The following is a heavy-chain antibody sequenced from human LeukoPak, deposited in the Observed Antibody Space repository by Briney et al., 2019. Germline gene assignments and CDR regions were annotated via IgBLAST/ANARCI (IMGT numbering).Heavy chain of an antibody. Sequence: GGSLRLSCAASGFTFSSYTMSWVRQAPGKGLEWVSGVSGSGDNIHYADSVKGRFTISRDNSKNTLYLQMNSLRAEDTAVYYCAKTNGYSSGWYNYWGQGTLVTVSS. CDR2: VSGSGDNI. CDR3: AKTNGYSSGWYNY. J-gene: IGHJ4*02. V-gene: IGHV3-23*01. D-gene: IGHD6-19*01. CDR1: GFTFSSYT.